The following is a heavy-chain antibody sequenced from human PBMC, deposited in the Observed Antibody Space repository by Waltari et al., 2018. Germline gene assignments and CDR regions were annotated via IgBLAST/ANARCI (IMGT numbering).Heavy chain of an antibody. V-gene: IGHV3-23*03. CDR3: AKDLRDYSNDY. Sequence: EVQLLESGGGLVQPGGSLRLSCAASGFAFSTYAMTWVRQAPGKGLEWVSLIYGGGSPTHYADSVKCRFTISRDDSKNTLFLEMNSLRVEDTAVYYCAKDLRDYSNDYWGQGTLVTVSS. D-gene: IGHD4-4*01. CDR2: IYGGGSPT. CDR1: GFAFSTYA. J-gene: IGHJ4*02.